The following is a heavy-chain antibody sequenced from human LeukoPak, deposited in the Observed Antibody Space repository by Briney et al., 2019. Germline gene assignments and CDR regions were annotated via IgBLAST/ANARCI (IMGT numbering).Heavy chain of an antibody. Sequence: PGGSLRLSCGASGFTFKSYWMSWVRQAPGKGLEWVANIQADGSEKNYIDSVQGRFTISRDNAKTSLYLQMNSLRADDTAVYYCARDSTVATYYGVDVWGQGTTVTVSS. V-gene: IGHV3-7*01. CDR3: ARDSTVATYYGVDV. CDR1: GFTFKSYW. CDR2: IQADGSEK. D-gene: IGHD6-19*01. J-gene: IGHJ6*02.